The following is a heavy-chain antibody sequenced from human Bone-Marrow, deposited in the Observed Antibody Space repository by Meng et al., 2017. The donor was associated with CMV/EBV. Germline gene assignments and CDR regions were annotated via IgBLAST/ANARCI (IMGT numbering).Heavy chain of an antibody. CDR2: ISAYNGNT. Sequence: ASVKVSCKASGYTFTSYGISWVRQAPGQGLEWMGWISAYNGNTNYAQKLQGRVTMTTDTSTSTAYMELRSLRSDDTAVYYCARDRPYCSSTSCPRILWFDPWGQGTLVTVSS. CDR1: GYTFTSYG. V-gene: IGHV1-18*01. D-gene: IGHD2-2*01. J-gene: IGHJ5*02. CDR3: ARDRPYCSSTSCPRILWFDP.